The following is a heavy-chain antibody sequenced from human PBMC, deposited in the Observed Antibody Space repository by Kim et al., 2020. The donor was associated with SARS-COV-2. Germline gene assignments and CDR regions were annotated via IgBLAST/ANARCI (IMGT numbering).Heavy chain of an antibody. Sequence: ASVKVSCKASGYTFTSYAMNWVRQAPGQGLEWMGWINTNTGNPTYAQGFTGRFVFSLDTSVSTAYLQISSLKAEDTAVYYCARLVGSTSRDPGGSPLYYFDYWGQGTLVTVSS. CDR2: INTNTGNP. CDR1: GYTFTSYA. V-gene: IGHV7-4-1*02. CDR3: ARLVGSTSRDPGGSPLYYFDY. J-gene: IGHJ4*02. D-gene: IGHD2-2*01.